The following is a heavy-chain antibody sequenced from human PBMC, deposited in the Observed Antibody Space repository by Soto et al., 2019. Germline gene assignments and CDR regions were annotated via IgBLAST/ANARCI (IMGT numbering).Heavy chain of an antibody. CDR3: VRTSLVVAAATREDY. J-gene: IGHJ4*02. V-gene: IGHV3-74*01. Sequence: EVQLVESGGGLVQPGGSLRLSCAASGFTFSSYWMHWVRQAPGKGLVWVSRINSDGSSKSYADSVKGRLTISRDNAKNTLYLQMNSLRAEDTAVYYCVRTSLVVAAATREDYWGQGALVTVSS. D-gene: IGHD2-15*01. CDR1: GFTFSSYW. CDR2: INSDGSSK.